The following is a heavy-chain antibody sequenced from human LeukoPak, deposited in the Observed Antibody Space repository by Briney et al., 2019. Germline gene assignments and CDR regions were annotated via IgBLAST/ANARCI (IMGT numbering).Heavy chain of an antibody. CDR3: AREGSRFSAGHHLSYGMDV. Sequence: SETLSLTCTVSGGSISSGDYYWSWIRQPPGKGLEWIGYIYYSGSTYYNPSLKSRVTISVDTSKNQFSLKLSSVTAADTAVYYCAREGSRFSAGHHLSYGMDVWGQGTTVTVSS. D-gene: IGHD6-19*01. CDR2: IYYSGST. V-gene: IGHV4-30-4*01. J-gene: IGHJ6*02. CDR1: GGSISSGDYY.